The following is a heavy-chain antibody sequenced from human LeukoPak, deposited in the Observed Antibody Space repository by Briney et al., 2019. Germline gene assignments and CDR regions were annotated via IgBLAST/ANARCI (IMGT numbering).Heavy chain of an antibody. CDR1: GFTVSSNY. V-gene: IGHV3-74*01. CDR2: INSDGSST. CDR3: VRDQSYYYGSGSPLDY. Sequence: PGGSLRLSCAASGFTVSSNYMSWVRQAPGKGLVWVSRINSDGSSTSYADSVKGRFTISRDNAKNTLYLQMNSLRAEDTAVYYCVRDQSYYYGSGSPLDYWGQGTLVTVSS. J-gene: IGHJ4*02. D-gene: IGHD3-10*01.